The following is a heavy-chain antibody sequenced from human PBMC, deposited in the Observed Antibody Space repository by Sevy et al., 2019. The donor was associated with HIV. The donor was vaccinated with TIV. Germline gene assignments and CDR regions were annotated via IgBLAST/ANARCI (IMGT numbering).Heavy chain of an antibody. V-gene: IGHV3-74*03. J-gene: IGHJ4*02. D-gene: IGHD6-19*01. CDR1: GFTFSSYW. CDR2: INSDGSST. Sequence: GGSLRLSCAASGFTFSSYWMTWVRQAPGEGLVWVSRINSDGSSTTYADSVKGRFTISRDNAENTLSLQMNSLRAEDTALYYCARVAAGMGQQIDYWGQGTLVTVSS. CDR3: ARVAAGMGQQIDY.